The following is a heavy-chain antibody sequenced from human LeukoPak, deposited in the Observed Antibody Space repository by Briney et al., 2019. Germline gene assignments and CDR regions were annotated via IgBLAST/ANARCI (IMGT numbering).Heavy chain of an antibody. D-gene: IGHD3-16*01. CDR2: IIPIFGTA. CDR1: GGTFSSYA. Sequence: AAVQDSCKASGGTFSSYAISWVRQAPGRGLEWMGGIIPIFGTANYAQQFQGRVTITADKSTSTAYMELSSLRSEDTAVYYCARMITFGGVFDYWGQGTLVTVSS. V-gene: IGHV1-69*06. CDR3: ARMITFGGVFDY. J-gene: IGHJ4*02.